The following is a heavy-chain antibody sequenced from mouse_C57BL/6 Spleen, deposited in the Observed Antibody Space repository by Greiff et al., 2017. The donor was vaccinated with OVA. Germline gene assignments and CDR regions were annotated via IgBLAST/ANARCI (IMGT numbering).Heavy chain of an antibody. V-gene: IGHV5-6*01. CDR1: GFTFSSYG. J-gene: IGHJ3*01. Sequence: EVQGVESGGDLVKPGGSLKLSCAASGFTFSSYGMSWVRQTPDKRLEWVATISSGGSYTYYPDSVKGRFTISRDNAKNTLYLQMSSLKSEDTAMYYCARRRYGSSPWFAYWGQGTLVTVSA. D-gene: IGHD1-1*01. CDR3: ARRRYGSSPWFAY. CDR2: ISSGGSYT.